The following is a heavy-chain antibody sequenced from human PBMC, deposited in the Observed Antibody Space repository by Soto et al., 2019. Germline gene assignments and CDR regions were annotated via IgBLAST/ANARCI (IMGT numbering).Heavy chain of an antibody. D-gene: IGHD3-10*01. CDR1: GFTFSSHS. CDR3: AREWSTSGDLDY. CDR2: ISYDGSIK. Sequence: QVQLVESGGGVVQPGRSLRLSCAASGFTFSSHSIQWVRQAPGKGLEWVAVISYDGSIKYYADSVKGRFTISRHNSKNTAYLQMNSLRAEDTAVFYCAREWSTSGDLDYWGQGTLVIVSS. V-gene: IGHV3-30-3*01. J-gene: IGHJ4*02.